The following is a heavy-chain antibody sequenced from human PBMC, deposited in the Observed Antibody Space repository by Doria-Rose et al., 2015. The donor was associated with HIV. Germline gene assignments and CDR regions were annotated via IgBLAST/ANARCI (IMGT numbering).Heavy chain of an antibody. CDR2: IFSDDGR. D-gene: IGHD6-13*01. Sequence: QVQLVQSGPVLVKPTETLTLTCTVSGVSLSSPGMGVSWIRQPPGKALEWLANIFSDDGRAYKTSLKSRLTIPRGTSKRRVVLTMTDMDPVDTATYYCARIKSSRWYHKYYFDSWGQGTLVIVSA. V-gene: IGHV2-26*01. CDR1: GVSLSSPGMG. CDR3: ARIKSSRWYHKYYFDS. J-gene: IGHJ4*02.